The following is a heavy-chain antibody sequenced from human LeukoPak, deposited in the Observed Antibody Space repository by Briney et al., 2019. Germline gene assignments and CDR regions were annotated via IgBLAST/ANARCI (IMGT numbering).Heavy chain of an antibody. D-gene: IGHD2/OR15-2a*01. CDR2: INHSGST. V-gene: IGHV4-34*01. CDR3: ARRAPFPSRPDAFDI. CDR1: GGSFSGYY. J-gene: IGHJ3*02. Sequence: SETLSLTCAVYGGSFSGYYWSWIRQPPGKGLEWIGEINHSGSTNYNPSLKSRVTISVDTSKNQFSLKLSSVTAADTAVYYCARRAPFPSRPDAFDIWGQGTMVTVSS.